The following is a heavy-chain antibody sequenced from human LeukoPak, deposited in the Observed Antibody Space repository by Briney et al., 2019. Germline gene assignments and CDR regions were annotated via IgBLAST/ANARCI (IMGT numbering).Heavy chain of an antibody. CDR2: MYYTGST. CDR3: ASPGNHYHYMDV. V-gene: IGHV4-59*12. Sequence: PGGSLRLSCAASGFTFSSYGMSWVRQTPGKELEWIGTMYYTGSTYYSPSLKSRVTISVDTSMNQFSLKLTSVTAADTAVYYCASPGNHYHYMDVWGKGTTVTVSS. CDR1: GFTFSSYG. J-gene: IGHJ6*03. D-gene: IGHD1-14*01.